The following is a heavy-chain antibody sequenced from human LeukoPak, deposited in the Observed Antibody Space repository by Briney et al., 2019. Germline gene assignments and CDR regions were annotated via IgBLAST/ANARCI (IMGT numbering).Heavy chain of an antibody. CDR3: ARQSSVSRPNFDY. V-gene: IGHV4-39*01. Sequence: PSETLSLTCSVSDGSISSSSYYWGWIRQPPGKGLEWIGSIYYSRSTYYNPSLKSRVSISGDTSKNQFSLKLSSVTAADTAVYYCARQSSVSRPNFDYWGQGTLVTVSS. J-gene: IGHJ4*02. D-gene: IGHD5/OR15-5a*01. CDR1: DGSISSSSYY. CDR2: IYYSRST.